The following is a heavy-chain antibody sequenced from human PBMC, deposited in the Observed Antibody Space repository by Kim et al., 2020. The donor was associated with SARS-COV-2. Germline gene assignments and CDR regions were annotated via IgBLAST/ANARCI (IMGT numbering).Heavy chain of an antibody. V-gene: IGHV4-34*01. CDR2: INHSGST. CDR1: GGSFSGYY. Sequence: SETLSLTCAVYGGSFSGYYWSWIRQPPGKGLEWIGEINHSGSTNYNPSLKSRVTISVDTSKNQFSLKLSSVTAADTAVYYCARAKYCSGGSCYSQHFDYWGQGTLVTVSS. CDR3: ARAKYCSGGSCYSQHFDY. D-gene: IGHD2-15*01. J-gene: IGHJ4*02.